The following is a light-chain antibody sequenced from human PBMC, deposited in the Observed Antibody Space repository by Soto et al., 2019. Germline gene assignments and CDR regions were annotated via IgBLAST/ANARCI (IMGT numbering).Light chain of an antibody. V-gene: IGKV3-20*01. CDR3: QQYVTSPT. J-gene: IGKJ1*01. Sequence: EIVLTQSPCTLSLSPGERATLSCRASQSVSNNYLSWYHHKPGQAPRRLIFGASGRATGIPDRFSGSGSWTDFTLTISSLEPEDFAVYYCQQYVTSPTFGQGTKVEIK. CDR2: GAS. CDR1: QSVSNNY.